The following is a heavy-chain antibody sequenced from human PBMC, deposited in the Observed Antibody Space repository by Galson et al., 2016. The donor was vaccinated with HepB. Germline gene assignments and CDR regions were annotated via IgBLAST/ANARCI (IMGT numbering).Heavy chain of an antibody. CDR1: GYSFISYG. V-gene: IGHV1-18*01. CDR3: ARDGTLSGSYYHFYGMDV. Sequence: SEKVSCKASGYSFISYGISWVRQARGQGLEWMGWISTYNGNTNYEQKFKGRVTLTADISTSTAQMELRSLRSDDTAVYYCARDGTLSGSYYHFYGMDVWGQGTTVTVSS. J-gene: IGHJ6*02. D-gene: IGHD1-26*01. CDR2: ISTYNGNT.